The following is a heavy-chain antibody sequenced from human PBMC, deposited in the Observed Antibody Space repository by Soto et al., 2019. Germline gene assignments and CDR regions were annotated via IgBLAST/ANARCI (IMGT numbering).Heavy chain of an antibody. V-gene: IGHV3-23*01. Sequence: EVQLLESGGGLVQPGGSLRLSCAASGFTFSSYAMSWVRQAPGKGLEWVSAISGSGGSTYYADSVKGRFTISRDNSKNTLYLQMNSLRAEDTAVYYCAKHGAYCSGGSCYSKYFDYWGPGNLVTVSS. J-gene: IGHJ4*02. CDR2: ISGSGGST. D-gene: IGHD2-15*01. CDR1: GFTFSSYA. CDR3: AKHGAYCSGGSCYSKYFDY.